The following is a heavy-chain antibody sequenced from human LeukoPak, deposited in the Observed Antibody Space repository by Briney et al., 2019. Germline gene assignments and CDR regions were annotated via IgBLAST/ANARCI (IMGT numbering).Heavy chain of an antibody. CDR1: GYTLSELP. CDR2: FDPEEGKT. D-gene: IGHD5-24*01. CDR3: ATARQFSYYGLDV. J-gene: IGHJ6*02. Sequence: ASVKVSCKVSGYTLSELPIHWVRQAPGKGLEWLGGFDPEEGKTIYEQTFQGRVNMTEDTSTDIAYLDLSSLRSEDTAIYYCATARQFSYYGLDVWGQGTTVIVSS. V-gene: IGHV1-24*01.